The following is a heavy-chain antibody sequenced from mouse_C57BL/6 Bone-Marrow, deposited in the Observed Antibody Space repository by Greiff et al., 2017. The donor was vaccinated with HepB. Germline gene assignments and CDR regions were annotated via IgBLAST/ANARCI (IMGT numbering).Heavy chain of an antibody. CDR1: GFNIKDDY. D-gene: IGHD2-9*01. CDR2: IDPENGDT. CDR3: TTPTMVTTRRSALFAY. J-gene: IGHJ3*01. Sequence: LVESGAELVRPGASVKLSCTASGFNIKDDYMHWVKQRPEQGLEWIGWIDPENGDTEYASKFQGKATITADTSSNTAYLQLSSLTSEDTAVYYCTTPTMVTTRRSALFAYWGQGTLVTVSA. V-gene: IGHV14-4*01.